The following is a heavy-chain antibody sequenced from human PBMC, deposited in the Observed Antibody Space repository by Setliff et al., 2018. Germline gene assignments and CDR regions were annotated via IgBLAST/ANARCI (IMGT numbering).Heavy chain of an antibody. CDR1: GYTFTGHY. V-gene: IGHV1-2*04. J-gene: IGHJ4*02. D-gene: IGHD3-22*01. Sequence: ASVKVSCKASGYTFTGHYMHWVRQAPGQGLEWMGWINPNSGGTNYAQKFQGWVTMTRGTSISTAYMELSRLRSDDTAVYYCARAYYYDSSGYYFGYWGQGTLVTVSS. CDR2: INPNSGGT. CDR3: ARAYYYDSSGYYFGY.